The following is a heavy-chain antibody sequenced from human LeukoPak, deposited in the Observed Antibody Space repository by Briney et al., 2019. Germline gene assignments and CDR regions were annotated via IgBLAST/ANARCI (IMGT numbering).Heavy chain of an antibody. Sequence: PGGSLRLSCAASGFTFSSYAMHWVRQAPGKGLEYVSAISSNGGSTYYANSVKGRFTTSRDNSKNTLYLQMGSLRAEDMAVYYCARDSLVDTAAGWYFDYWGQGTLVTVSS. CDR3: ARDSLVDTAAGWYFDY. CDR1: GFTFSSYA. J-gene: IGHJ4*02. V-gene: IGHV3-64*01. D-gene: IGHD5-18*01. CDR2: ISSNGGST.